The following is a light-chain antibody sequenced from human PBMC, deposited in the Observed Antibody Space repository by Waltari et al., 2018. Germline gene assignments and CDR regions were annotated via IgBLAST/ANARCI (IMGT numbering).Light chain of an antibody. CDR2: EVS. V-gene: IGLV2-18*02. CDR1: RSDVGGYNR. J-gene: IGLJ2*01. Sequence: QSALTQPPSVSGSPGQSVTISCTGTRSDVGGYNRVSWYQQPPGTAPKLIIYEVSDRPSGVPARFSGSKSDKTASLTISGLQAEDEADYYCSSYTSSSTLVFGGGTKLTVL. CDR3: SSYTSSSTLV.